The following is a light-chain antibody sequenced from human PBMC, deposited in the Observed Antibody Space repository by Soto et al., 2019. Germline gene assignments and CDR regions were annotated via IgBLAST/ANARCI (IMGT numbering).Light chain of an antibody. Sequence: IELTQAPASLSASVGDRVTITCRASQGINSYLAWSKPKPGKVPQLLIYEASILQSGVPSRFSGSGSGTDVTLTISSLQAEDCATYYGQQKRSYPSTFGGGTKVDIK. V-gene: IGKV1-9*01. CDR3: QQKRSYPST. CDR2: EAS. CDR1: QGINSY. J-gene: IGKJ4*01.